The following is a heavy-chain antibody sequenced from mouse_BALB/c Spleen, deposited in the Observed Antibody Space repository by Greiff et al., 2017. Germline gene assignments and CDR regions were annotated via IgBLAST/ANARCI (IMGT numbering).Heavy chain of an antibody. D-gene: IGHD1-1*01. CDR3: ARDGGYYYGSSPADY. V-gene: IGHV5-4*02. Sequence: EVQGVESGGGLVKPGGSLKLSCAASGFTFSDYYMYWVRQTPEKRLEWVATISDGGSYTYYPDSVKGRFTISRDNAKNNLYLQMSSLKSEDTAMYYCARDGGYYYGSSPADYWGQGTTLTVSS. CDR2: ISDGGSYT. CDR1: GFTFSDYY. J-gene: IGHJ2*01.